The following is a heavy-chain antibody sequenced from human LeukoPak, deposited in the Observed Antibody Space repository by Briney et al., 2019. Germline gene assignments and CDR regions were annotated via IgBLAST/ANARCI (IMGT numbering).Heavy chain of an antibody. D-gene: IGHD3-16*02. V-gene: IGHV4-59*01. CDR3: SRGYDYVWGGWYYDYVWGSYQRSGGDYYYYMDV. Sequence: SETLSLTCTVSGGSISSYYWSWIRQPPGKGLEWIGYIYYSGSTNYNPSLKSRVTISVDTSKNQFSLKLSSVTAADTAVYYCSRGYDYVWGGWYYDYVWGSYQRSGGDYYYYMDVWGKGTTVTVSS. CDR1: GGSISSYY. J-gene: IGHJ6*03. CDR2: IYYSGST.